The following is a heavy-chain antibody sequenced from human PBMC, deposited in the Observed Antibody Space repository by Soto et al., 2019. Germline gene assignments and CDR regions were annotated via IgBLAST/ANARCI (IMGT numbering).Heavy chain of an antibody. CDR3: ARDGGTAMVLDP. CDR2: IYNSGST. D-gene: IGHD5-18*01. V-gene: IGHV4-31*03. Sequence: QVQLQESGPGLVKPSQTLSLTCIVSGGSISSNGYYWNWIRQHPGKGLEWIGYIYNSGSTYYNPSHKSRATISLDSTKNRFSLNLSSVTVADTAMYYCARDGGTAMVLDPWGQGILVTVSS. CDR1: GGSISSNGYY. J-gene: IGHJ5*02.